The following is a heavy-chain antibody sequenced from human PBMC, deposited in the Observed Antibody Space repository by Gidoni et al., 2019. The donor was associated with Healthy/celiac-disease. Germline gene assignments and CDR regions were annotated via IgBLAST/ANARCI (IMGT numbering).Heavy chain of an antibody. D-gene: IGHD3-22*01. Sequence: EVQLLESGGGLVQPGGSLRLSCAASGFTFRSGALSWVRQAPGKGQAWVSASSGSGGSTYYADTVKGRFTISRDNSKNTLYLQMNSLRAEDTAVYYCAKGGYYEPLTRYYFDYWGQGTLVTVSS. CDR1: GFTFRSGA. J-gene: IGHJ4*02. V-gene: IGHV3-23*01. CDR3: AKGGYYEPLTRYYFDY. CDR2: SSGSGGST.